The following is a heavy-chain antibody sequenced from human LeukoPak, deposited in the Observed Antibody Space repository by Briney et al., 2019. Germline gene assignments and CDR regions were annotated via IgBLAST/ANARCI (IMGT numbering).Heavy chain of an antibody. V-gene: IGHV3-33*03. CDR3: VKDPSSSVGWFDP. J-gene: IGHJ5*02. CDR1: GVTFSSYG. CDR2: IWYDGSNK. D-gene: IGHD1-26*01. Sequence: GGSLRLSCAASGVTFSSYGMHWVRQAPGKGLEWVAVIWYDGSNKYYAASVNGRFTISRDNAKNSLYLQMNSLRAEDTAVYYCVKDPSSSVGWFDPWGQGTLVTVSS.